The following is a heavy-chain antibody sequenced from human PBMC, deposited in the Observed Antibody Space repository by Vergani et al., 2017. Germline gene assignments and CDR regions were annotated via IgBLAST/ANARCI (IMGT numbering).Heavy chain of an antibody. CDR3: ARDNGGEWLATHYGMDV. V-gene: IGHV3-21*01. J-gene: IGHJ6*02. Sequence: VQLVESGGGLVKPGGSLRLSCAASGFTFSSYSMNWVRQAPGKGLEWVSSISSSSSYIYYADSVKGRFTISRDNAKNSLYLQMNSLRAEDTAVYYCARDNGGEWLATHYGMDVWGQGTTVTVSS. CDR2: ISSSSSYI. CDR1: GFTFSSYS. D-gene: IGHD2-21*01.